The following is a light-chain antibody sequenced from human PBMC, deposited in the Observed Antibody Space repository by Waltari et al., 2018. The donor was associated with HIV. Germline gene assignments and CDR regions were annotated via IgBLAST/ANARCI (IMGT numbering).Light chain of an antibody. V-gene: IGLV1-44*01. J-gene: IGLJ2*01. CDR2: ANN. CDR3: STWDGSLNGPL. Sequence: QSVLTQPPSASGTPGQRVTISCSGISSNIGSNDVSWYQQFPGTAPKVLMSANNRRPSGGPDRFSAPKSGTSASLSISGLHSDDEADYNCSTWDGSLNGPLFGGGTKLTVL. CDR1: SSNIGSND.